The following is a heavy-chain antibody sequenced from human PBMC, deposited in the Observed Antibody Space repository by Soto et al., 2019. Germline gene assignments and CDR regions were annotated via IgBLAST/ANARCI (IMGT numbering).Heavy chain of an antibody. CDR2: IIPILTIP. Sequence: QVQLVQSGAEVKKPGSSVKVSCKASGGTFSSLGISWVRQAPGQGLEWMGRIIPILTIPNYAQKFQGRVTSTADKLTNTAYMELTSLRSEDTAVYYCASVAVAAPDDYWGQGTLVTVSS. J-gene: IGHJ4*02. V-gene: IGHV1-69*02. CDR3: ASVAVAAPDDY. D-gene: IGHD6-19*01. CDR1: GGTFSSLG.